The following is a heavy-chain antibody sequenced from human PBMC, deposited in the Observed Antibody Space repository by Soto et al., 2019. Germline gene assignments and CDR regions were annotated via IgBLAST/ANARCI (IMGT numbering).Heavy chain of an antibody. D-gene: IGHD3-22*01. V-gene: IGHV4-59*01. J-gene: IGHJ2*01. CDR2: IYYSGST. CDR1: GGSISSYY. CDR3: ARRTPGYDSSGYSPDVGYFDL. Sequence: QVQLQESGPGLVKPSETLSLTCTVSGGSISSYYWSWIRQPPGKGLEWIGYIYYSGSTNYNPSLKSRVTISVDTSKNQFSLKLSSVTAADTAVYYCARRTPGYDSSGYSPDVGYFDLWGRGTLVTVSS.